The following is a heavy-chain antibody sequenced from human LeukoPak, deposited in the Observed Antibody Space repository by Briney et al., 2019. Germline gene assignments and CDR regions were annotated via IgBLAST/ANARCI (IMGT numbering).Heavy chain of an antibody. CDR1: GGSISSYY. J-gene: IGHJ6*02. CDR2: IYYSGST. Sequence: SETLSLTCTVSGGSISSYYWSWIRQPPGKGLEWIGYIYYSGSTNYNPSLKSRVTISVDTSKNQSSLKLSSVTAADTAVYYCARDLWGDYVYYGMDVWGQGTTVTVSS. CDR3: ARDLWGDYVYYGMDV. D-gene: IGHD2-21*01. V-gene: IGHV4-59*01.